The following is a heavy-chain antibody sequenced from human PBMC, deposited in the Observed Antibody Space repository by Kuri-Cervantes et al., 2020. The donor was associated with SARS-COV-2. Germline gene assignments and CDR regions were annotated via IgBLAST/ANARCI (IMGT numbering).Heavy chain of an antibody. D-gene: IGHD3-10*01. V-gene: IGHV3-21*01. CDR2: ISSSSSYI. J-gene: IGHJ4*02. Sequence: GESLKISCAASGFTFSSYSMNWVRQAPGKGLEWVSSISSSSSYIYYADSVKGRFTISRDNAKNSLYLQRNSLRAEDTAVYYCARAPPVLLWFGEPPGGFDYWGQGTLVTVSS. CDR3: ARAPPVLLWFGEPPGGFDY. CDR1: GFTFSSYS.